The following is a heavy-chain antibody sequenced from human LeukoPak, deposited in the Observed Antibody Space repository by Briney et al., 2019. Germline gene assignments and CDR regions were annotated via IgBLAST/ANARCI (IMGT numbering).Heavy chain of an antibody. V-gene: IGHV4-59*01. D-gene: IGHD3-22*01. CDR2: IYYSGNT. J-gene: IGHJ4*02. Sequence: SETLSLTCTVSGGSISSYYWSWIRQPPGKGLEWIGYIYYSGNTNYNPSLKSRVTISVDTSKNQFSLKLSSVTAADTAVYYCARPYSQYYYDSSGYAYWGQGTLVAVSS. CDR3: ARPYSQYYYDSSGYAY. CDR1: GGSISSYY.